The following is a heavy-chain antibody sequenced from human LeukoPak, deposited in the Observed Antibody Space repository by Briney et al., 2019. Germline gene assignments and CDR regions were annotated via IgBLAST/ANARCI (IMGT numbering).Heavy chain of an antibody. CDR1: GFTFSSYS. J-gene: IGHJ4*02. V-gene: IGHV3-48*02. D-gene: IGHD3-22*01. CDR2: ISSSSSTI. CDR3: ARDLSDSSGYYYRSSGYFGY. Sequence: GGSLRLSCAASGFTFSSYSMNWVRQAPGKGLEWVSYISSSSSTIYYADSVKGRFTISRDNAKNSLYLQMNSLRDEDTAVYYCARDLSDSSGYYYRSSGYFGYWGQGTLVTVSS.